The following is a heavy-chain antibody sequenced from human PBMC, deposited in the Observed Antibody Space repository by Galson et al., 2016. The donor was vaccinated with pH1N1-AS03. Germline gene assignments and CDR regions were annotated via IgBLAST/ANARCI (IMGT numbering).Heavy chain of an antibody. Sequence: SVKVSCKASGYTFTNYGVSWVRQAPGQGLEWMGGISSFNGYTTYAQKLQDRVTMTRDTSTSTAYMELRRLTSDATAVYFCARDAAYYYGMDVWGQGTTVIVS. V-gene: IGHV1-18*01. J-gene: IGHJ6*02. CDR1: GYTFTNYG. D-gene: IGHD6-25*01. CDR3: ARDAAYYYGMDV. CDR2: ISSFNGYT.